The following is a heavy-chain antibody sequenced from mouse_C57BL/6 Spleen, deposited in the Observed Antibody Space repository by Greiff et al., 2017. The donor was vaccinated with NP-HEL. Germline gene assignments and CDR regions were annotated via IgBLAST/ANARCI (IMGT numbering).Heavy chain of an antibody. Sequence: VQLQQSGPELVKPGASVKISCKASGYTFTDYYMNWVKQSHGKSLEWIGDINPNNGGTSYNQKFKGKATLTVDKSSSTAYMELRSLTSEDSAVYYCAPLLLRGYFDVWGTGTTVTVSS. CDR3: APLLLRGYFDV. J-gene: IGHJ1*03. D-gene: IGHD1-1*01. CDR1: GYTFTDYY. V-gene: IGHV1-26*01. CDR2: INPNNGGT.